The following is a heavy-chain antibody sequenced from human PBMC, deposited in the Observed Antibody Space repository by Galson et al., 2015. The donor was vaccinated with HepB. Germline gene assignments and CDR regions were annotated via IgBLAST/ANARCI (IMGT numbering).Heavy chain of an antibody. J-gene: IGHJ4*02. Sequence: SLRLSCAASGFTFSSYAMHWVRQAPGKGLEWVAVISYDGSNKYYADSVKGRFTISRDNSKNTLYLQMNSLRAEDTAVYYCARDRYGSGAYRGNFDYWGQGTLVTVSS. V-gene: IGHV3-30-3*01. CDR2: ISYDGSNK. CDR3: ARDRYGSGAYRGNFDY. CDR1: GFTFSSYA. D-gene: IGHD3-10*01.